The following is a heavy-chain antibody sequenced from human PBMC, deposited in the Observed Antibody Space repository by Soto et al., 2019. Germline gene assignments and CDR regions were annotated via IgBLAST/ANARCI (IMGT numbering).Heavy chain of an antibody. J-gene: IGHJ5*02. CDR1: GGSISSYY. D-gene: IGHD5-18*01. CDR2: IYYSGST. CDR3: ARVYSHGHNWFDP. Sequence: SETLSLTCTVSGGSISSYYWSWIRQPPGKGLEWIGYIYYSGSTNYNPSLKSRVTISVDTSKNQFSLKLSSVTAADTAVYYCARVYSHGHNWFDPWGQGTLLTVSS. V-gene: IGHV4-59*01.